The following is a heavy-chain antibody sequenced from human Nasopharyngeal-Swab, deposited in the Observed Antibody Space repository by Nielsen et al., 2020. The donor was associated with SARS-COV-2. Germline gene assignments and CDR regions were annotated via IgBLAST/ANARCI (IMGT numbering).Heavy chain of an antibody. Sequence: SETLSLTCTVSGGSISSYYWSWIRQPPGKGLEWIGYIYYSGSTNYNPSLKGRVTISVDTSKNQFSLKLSSVTAADTAVYYCAREWEPTAFDIWGQGTMVTVSS. J-gene: IGHJ3*02. CDR2: IYYSGST. V-gene: IGHV4-59*01. CDR1: GGSISSYY. D-gene: IGHD1-26*01. CDR3: AREWEPTAFDI.